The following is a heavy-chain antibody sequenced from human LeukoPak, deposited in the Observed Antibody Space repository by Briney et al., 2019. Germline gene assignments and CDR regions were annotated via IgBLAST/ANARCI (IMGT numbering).Heavy chain of an antibody. J-gene: IGHJ4*02. CDR3: ARESGGGTRLIDY. V-gene: IGHV3-23*01. CDR2: IGPSGGTT. D-gene: IGHD2-15*01. Sequence: GGSLRLSCAASGFTFSSYAVNWVRQAPGKGLAWVSVIGPSGGTTYYADSVKGRVTISRDNSKDTLYLQMDSLRVEDTAVYYCARESGGGTRLIDYWGQGTPVTVSS. CDR1: GFTFSSYA.